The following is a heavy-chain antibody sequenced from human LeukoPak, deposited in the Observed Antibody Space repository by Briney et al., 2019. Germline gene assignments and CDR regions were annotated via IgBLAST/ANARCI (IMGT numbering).Heavy chain of an antibody. CDR2: ISSSITYI. D-gene: IGHD4-17*01. J-gene: IGHJ4*02. CDR1: GFTFTSYS. Sequence: GGSLGLSCAASGFTFTSYSMNWVRQAPGKGLEWVSSISSSITYIYYADSVKGRFTISRDNARNSLYLQMNSLRAEDTAVYYCARDLYGDYSFDYWGQGTLVTVSS. CDR3: ARDLYGDYSFDY. V-gene: IGHV3-21*01.